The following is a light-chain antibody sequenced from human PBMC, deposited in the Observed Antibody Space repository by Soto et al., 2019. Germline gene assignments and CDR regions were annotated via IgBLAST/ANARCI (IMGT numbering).Light chain of an antibody. Sequence: QSVLTQPASVSGSPGQSITISCTGTSSDVGSYNLVSWYQQHPDKAPKLMIYEGSKRPSGVSNRFSGSKSGNTASLTISGLQAEDEADYYCCSYAGSSTFDVLFGGGTKLTVL. CDR1: SSDVGSYNL. J-gene: IGLJ2*01. V-gene: IGLV2-23*03. CDR3: CSYAGSSTFDVL. CDR2: EGS.